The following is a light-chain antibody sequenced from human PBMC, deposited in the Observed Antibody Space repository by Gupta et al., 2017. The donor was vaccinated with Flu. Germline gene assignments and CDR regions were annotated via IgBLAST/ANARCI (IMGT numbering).Light chain of an antibody. V-gene: IGKV1-39*01. CDR2: EAS. CDR3: QQSYNPPLT. J-gene: IGKJ4*01. CDR1: QSIGTD. Sequence: GDRAIITCRASQSIGTDLYWYQQKPGQAPNHLVFEASALQSGAPSRCSGSGSGTDFILNISSLQPEDFATYHGQQSYNPPLTFGGGTKVEIK.